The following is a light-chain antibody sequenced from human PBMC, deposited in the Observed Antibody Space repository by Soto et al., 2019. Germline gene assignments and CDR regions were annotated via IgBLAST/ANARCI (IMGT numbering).Light chain of an antibody. V-gene: IGLV2-23*01. CDR3: CSYAGRSTWDVV. CDR2: EGF. Sequence: QSALTQPASVSGSPGQSITISCTGTSSDLAIYNYVSWYQQQPGKAPKLLIFEGFKRPSGISNRFSGSKSGSTASLTISGLQAEDEADYYCCSYAGRSTWDVVFGGGTKLTVL. CDR1: SSDLAIYNY. J-gene: IGLJ2*01.